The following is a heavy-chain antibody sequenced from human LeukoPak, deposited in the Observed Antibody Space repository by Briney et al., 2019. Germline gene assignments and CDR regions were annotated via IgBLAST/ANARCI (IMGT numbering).Heavy chain of an antibody. CDR1: GGTFSSYA. CDR3: HYYDSSGYYERSGWFDP. J-gene: IGHJ5*02. V-gene: IGHV1-69*13. D-gene: IGHD3-22*01. Sequence: GASVKVSCKASGGTFSSYAISWVRQAPGQGLEWMGGIIPIFGTANYAQKFQGRVTITADESTSTAYMELSSLRSGDTAVYYCHYYDSSGYYERSGWFDPWGQGTLVTVSS. CDR2: IIPIFGTA.